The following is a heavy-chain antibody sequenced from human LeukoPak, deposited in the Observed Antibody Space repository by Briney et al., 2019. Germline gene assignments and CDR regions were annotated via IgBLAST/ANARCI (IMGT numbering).Heavy chain of an antibody. V-gene: IGHV3-74*01. Sequence: GGSLRLSCVASGLTFSSRWMHWVRQTPGKGLVWVPRINSDVSSAGYADSVKGRFAISRDDAKNTLYLQMNSLRAEDMAVYYCARGWLRSDYCFDSWGQGTLVTVSS. D-gene: IGHD5-12*01. CDR1: GLTFSSRW. CDR2: INSDVSSA. CDR3: ARGWLRSDYCFDS. J-gene: IGHJ4*02.